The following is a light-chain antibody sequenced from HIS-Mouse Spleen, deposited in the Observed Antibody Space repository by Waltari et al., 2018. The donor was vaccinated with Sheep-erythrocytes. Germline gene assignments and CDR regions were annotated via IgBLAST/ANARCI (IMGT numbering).Light chain of an antibody. CDR1: SSAVGSYNL. CDR3: CSYAGSSTPWV. J-gene: IGLJ3*02. V-gene: IGLV2-23*01. Sequence: QSALTQPASVSGSPGQSITISCTGTSSAVGSYNLFSWYQQHPGKAPKLMIYEGSKRPSGVSNRFSCSKSGNTASLTISGLQAEDEADYYCCSYAGSSTPWVFGGGTKLTVL. CDR2: EGS.